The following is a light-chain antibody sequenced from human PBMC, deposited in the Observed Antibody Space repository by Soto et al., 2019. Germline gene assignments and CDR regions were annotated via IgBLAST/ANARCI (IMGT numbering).Light chain of an antibody. V-gene: IGKV3-20*01. J-gene: IGKJ1*01. CDR3: QQYGSSRWT. Sequence: EIVLTQSPGTLSLSPGERATLSCRASQSVSSSYLAWYQQNSGQAPRLLFYGASSRATGISDRFSGIGSGTDFTLTFSRLEPEDFAVYYCQQYGSSRWTFGQGTKVDIK. CDR2: GAS. CDR1: QSVSSSY.